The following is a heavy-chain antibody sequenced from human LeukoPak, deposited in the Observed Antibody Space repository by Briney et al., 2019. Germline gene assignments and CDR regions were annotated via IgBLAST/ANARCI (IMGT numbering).Heavy chain of an antibody. V-gene: IGHV3-30*03. CDR2: ISYDGSNK. D-gene: IGHD2-8*01. CDR3: ARVGTSSLRDWFDP. CDR1: GFTFSSYV. J-gene: IGHJ5*02. Sequence: GGSLRLSCAASGFTFSSYVMHWVRQAPGKGLEWVAVISYDGSNKYYVDSVKGRFTISRDNSKNTLYLQMNSLRAEDTAVYYCARVGTSSLRDWFDPWGQGTLVTVSS.